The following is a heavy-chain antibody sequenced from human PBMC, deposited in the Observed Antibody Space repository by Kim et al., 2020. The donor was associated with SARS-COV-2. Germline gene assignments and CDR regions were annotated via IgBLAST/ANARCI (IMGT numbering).Heavy chain of an antibody. CDR3: ATDYYYDSSGQFDY. J-gene: IGHJ4*02. CDR1: GFTFSNGW. CDR2: IRSKIDGGTI. D-gene: IGHD3-22*01. V-gene: IGHV3-15*01. Sequence: GGSLRLSCIASGFTFSNGWMIWVRQAPGKGLEWVGRIRSKIDGGTIDHAAPVKGRFTISRDDSKNTMYLQMNSLKTDDTAVYYCATDYYYDSSGQFDYWGQGTLVTVSS.